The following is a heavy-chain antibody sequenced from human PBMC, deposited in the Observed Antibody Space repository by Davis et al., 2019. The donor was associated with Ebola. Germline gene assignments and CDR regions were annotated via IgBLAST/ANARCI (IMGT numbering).Heavy chain of an antibody. CDR1: GYTFTSYY. D-gene: IGHD3-22*01. J-gene: IGHJ3*02. V-gene: IGHV1-46*01. CDR2: INPSGGST. Sequence: ASVKVSCKASGYTFTSYYMHWVRQAPGQGLEWMGIINPSGGSTSYAQKFQGRVTMTTDTSTSTAYMELRSLRSDDTAVYYCARSITMIVVVSAFDIWGQGTMVTVSS. CDR3: ARSITMIVVVSAFDI.